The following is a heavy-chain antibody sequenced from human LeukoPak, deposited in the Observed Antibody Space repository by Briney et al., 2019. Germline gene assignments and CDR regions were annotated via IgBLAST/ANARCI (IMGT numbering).Heavy chain of an antibody. J-gene: IGHJ4*02. CDR2: ISYDGSNK. V-gene: IGHV3-30*03. CDR3: ATDADTGYSSSWYY. CDR1: GFTFSSYG. Sequence: GRSLRLSCAASGFTFSSYGMHWVRQAPGKGLEWVAVISYDGSNKYYADSVKGRFTISRDNSKNTLYLQMNSLRAEDTAVYYCATDADTGYSSSWYYWGQGTLVTVSS. D-gene: IGHD6-13*01.